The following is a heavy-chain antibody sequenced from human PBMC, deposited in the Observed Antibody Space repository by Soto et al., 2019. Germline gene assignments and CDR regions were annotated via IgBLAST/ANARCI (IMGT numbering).Heavy chain of an antibody. J-gene: IGHJ4*02. Sequence: ETLSLTCAVSGDSISGSQWWSWVRLPPGKGLEWIASIHHSGSTFYNPSLKSRVTISVDTSKNQFSLELSSVTAPDTAVFYCARAPGDLVHYFDYWGQGTLVTVSS. CDR1: GDSISGSQW. V-gene: IGHV4-38-2*01. D-gene: IGHD7-27*01. CDR2: IHHSGST. CDR3: ARAPGDLVHYFDY.